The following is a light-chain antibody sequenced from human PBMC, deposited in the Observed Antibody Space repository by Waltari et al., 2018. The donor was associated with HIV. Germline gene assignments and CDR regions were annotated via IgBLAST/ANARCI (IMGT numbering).Light chain of an antibody. Sequence: SSEVTQDPAVSVALGQTVRITCQGDTLRSYYASWYQQKPGQAPGLVIYGKNNRPSWTPDRFSCSNSGSTASLTITGAQAEDEADYYGSSRDSSGHLVVFGGGTKLTVL. CDR2: GKN. CDR3: SSRDSSGHLVV. CDR1: TLRSYY. V-gene: IGLV3-19*01. J-gene: IGLJ2*01.